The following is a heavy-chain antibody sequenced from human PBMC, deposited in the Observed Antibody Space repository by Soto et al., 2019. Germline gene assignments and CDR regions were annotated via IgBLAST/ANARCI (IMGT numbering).Heavy chain of an antibody. CDR2: IKQDASYK. J-gene: IGHJ4*02. CDR3: ATSAAAPGSY. V-gene: IGHV3-7*01. Sequence: PGGSLRLSCAASGFTFSSYWMSWLRQAPGSRLDWLANIKQDASYKYYVDTVKGRFTISRDNAKNSLYLQMNSLRAEDTVVYDCATSAAAPGSYWGQGTRVTASS. CDR1: GFTFSSYW. D-gene: IGHD6-13*01.